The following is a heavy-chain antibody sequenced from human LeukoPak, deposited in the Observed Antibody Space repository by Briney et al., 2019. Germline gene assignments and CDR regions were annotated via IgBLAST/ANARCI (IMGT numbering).Heavy chain of an antibody. V-gene: IGHV3-21*03. CDR2: ISSSSSYI. J-gene: IGHJ4*02. Sequence: GGSLRLSCAASGFTFSSYSMNWVRQAPGKGLEWVSSISSSSSYIYYADSVKGRFTISRDNAKNSLYLQMNSLRAEDTAVYYCARDGDPYSSGWYALGHFDYWGQGTPVTVSS. CDR1: GFTFSSYS. CDR3: ARDGDPYSSGWYALGHFDY. D-gene: IGHD6-19*01.